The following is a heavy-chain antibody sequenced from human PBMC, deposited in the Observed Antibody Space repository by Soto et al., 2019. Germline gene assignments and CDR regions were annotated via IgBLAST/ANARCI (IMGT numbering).Heavy chain of an antibody. V-gene: IGHV1-3*01. CDR2: INGGDGNT. J-gene: IGHJ4*02. Sequence: QVQLVQSGAEVKKPGASVKVSCKASGYTFTSYAIHWVRQAPGQSLEWMRWINGGDGNTKYSQKFQGRVTITRNTSARTAYMELSSLRSEDTAVYYCATGPRREYWGQGSLVTVSS. CDR1: GYTFTSYA. CDR3: ATGPRREY.